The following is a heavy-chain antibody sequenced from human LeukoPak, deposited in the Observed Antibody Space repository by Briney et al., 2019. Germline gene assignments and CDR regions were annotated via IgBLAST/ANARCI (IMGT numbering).Heavy chain of an antibody. CDR2: IYYSGST. V-gene: IGHV4-59*01. D-gene: IGHD3/OR15-3a*01. CDR1: GGSISSYY. J-gene: IGHJ4*02. CDR3: ARGLKDLNY. Sequence: SETLSLTCTVSGGSISSYYWSWIRQPPGKGLEWIGYIYYSGSTNYNPSLKSRVTISVDTSKNQFSLKLSSVTAADTAVYYRARGLKDLNYWGQGTLVTVSS.